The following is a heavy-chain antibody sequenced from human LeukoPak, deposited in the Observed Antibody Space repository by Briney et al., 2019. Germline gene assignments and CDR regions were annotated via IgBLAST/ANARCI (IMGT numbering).Heavy chain of an antibody. Sequence: SQTLSLTCTVSGGSISSGGYYWSWIRQHPGKGLEWIGYIYYSGSTYYNPSLKSRATISVDTSKNQFSLKLSSVTAADTAVYYCARGTRRSYGMDVWGQGTTVTVSS. D-gene: IGHD1-14*01. CDR2: IYYSGST. CDR3: ARGTRRSYGMDV. V-gene: IGHV4-31*03. J-gene: IGHJ6*02. CDR1: GGSISSGGYY.